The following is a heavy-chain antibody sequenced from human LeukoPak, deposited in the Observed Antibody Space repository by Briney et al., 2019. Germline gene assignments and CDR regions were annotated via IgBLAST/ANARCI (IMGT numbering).Heavy chain of an antibody. CDR2: IFYSGTT. J-gene: IGHJ4*02. CDR3: ASENCSGTSCSSFDY. D-gene: IGHD2-2*01. V-gene: IGHV4-39*01. CDR1: GGSISSRSYF. Sequence: SETLSLTCTVSGGSISSRSYFWGWIRQPPGKGLEWIGSIFYSGTTYYNPSLKSRVTISVDTSKNQFSLRLSSVTAADTAVYYCASENCSGTSCSSFDYWGQGTLVTVSS.